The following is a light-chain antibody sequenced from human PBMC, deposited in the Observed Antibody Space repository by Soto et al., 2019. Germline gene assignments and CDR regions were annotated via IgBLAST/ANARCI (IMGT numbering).Light chain of an antibody. CDR2: GAS. CDR3: QQYGSSPRT. CDR1: QSVSSSY. Sequence: EIALTQSPGTLSLSPGERATLSCSSRQSVSSSYLAWYQQKPGQAPRLLIYGASSRATGIPDRFSGSGSGTDFTLTISRLEPEDFAVYYCQQYGSSPRTFGQGTKVDIK. J-gene: IGKJ1*01. V-gene: IGKV3-20*01.